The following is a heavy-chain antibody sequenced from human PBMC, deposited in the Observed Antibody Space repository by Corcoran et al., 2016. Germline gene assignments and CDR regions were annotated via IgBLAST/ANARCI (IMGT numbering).Heavy chain of an antibody. CDR3: ARHVQVGFVEWLPSPGRFDP. D-gene: IGHD3-3*01. CDR2: IYYSGST. CDR1: GSSISSSSYY. Sequence: QLQLQESGPGLVKPSETLSLTCTVSGSSISSSSYYWGWIRQPPGKGLEWIGGIYYSGSTYYNPSLNSQVTITVDTSKNQVSLKLSSVTAADPAVDYCARHVQVGFVEWLPSPGRFDPWGQGTLVTVSS. J-gene: IGHJ5*02. V-gene: IGHV4-39*01.